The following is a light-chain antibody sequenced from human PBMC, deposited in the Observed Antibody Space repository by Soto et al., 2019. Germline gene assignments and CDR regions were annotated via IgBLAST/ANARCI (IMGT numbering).Light chain of an antibody. CDR2: GNT. V-gene: IGLV1-40*01. Sequence: QSVLTQPPSVSGAPGQRVTISCTGSSSSIGAGYDVHWYQQLPGAAPKLLIHGNTNRPSGVPDRFSGSKSGTSASLAITGLQAEDEADYYCQSYDSSLSGVIFGGGTKLTVL. J-gene: IGLJ2*01. CDR3: QSYDSSLSGVI. CDR1: SSSIGAGYD.